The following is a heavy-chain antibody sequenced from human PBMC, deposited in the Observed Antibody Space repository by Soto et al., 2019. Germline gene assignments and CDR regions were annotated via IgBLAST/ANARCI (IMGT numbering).Heavy chain of an antibody. D-gene: IGHD4-17*01. CDR2: ISGSGGST. CDR1: GFTFSTYQ. V-gene: IGHV3-23*01. CDR3: AKDTDREY. J-gene: IGHJ4*02. Sequence: PGGSLRLSCAASGFTFSTYQMSWVRQAPGKGLEWVSAISGSGGSTYYADSMKGRFTISRDNSKNTLYLQMNSLRAVDTAVYYCAKDTDREYWGQGTLVTVSS.